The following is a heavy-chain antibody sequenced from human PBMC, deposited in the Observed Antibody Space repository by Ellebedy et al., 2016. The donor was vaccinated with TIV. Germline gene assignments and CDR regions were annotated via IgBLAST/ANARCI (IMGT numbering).Heavy chain of an antibody. J-gene: IGHJ4*02. CDR1: GYDFTTYW. D-gene: IGHD2-8*01. CDR3: ARLGFCTKGVCSVPFDY. CDR2: IYPGDSDT. V-gene: IGHV5-51*01. Sequence: GESLKISCKGSGYDFTTYWIAWVRQMPGKGLEWMGIIYPGDSDTRYSPSFQGQVTISADKSISTAYLQWSSLKASDTAMYYCARLGFCTKGVCSVPFDYWGQGTLVTVSS.